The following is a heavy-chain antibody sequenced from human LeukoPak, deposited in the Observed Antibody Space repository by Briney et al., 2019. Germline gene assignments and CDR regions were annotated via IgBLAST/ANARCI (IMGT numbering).Heavy chain of an antibody. CDR1: GGSFSGYY. CDR3: ARQGGYYRTVSWFDP. V-gene: IGHV4-34*01. J-gene: IGHJ5*02. Sequence: SETLSLTCAVYGGSFSGYYWSWIRQPPGKGLEWLGEINHSGSTNYNPSLKSRVTISVDTSKNQFSLKLSSVTAADTAVYYCARQGGYYRTVSWFDPWGQGTLVTVSS. D-gene: IGHD3-10*01. CDR2: INHSGST.